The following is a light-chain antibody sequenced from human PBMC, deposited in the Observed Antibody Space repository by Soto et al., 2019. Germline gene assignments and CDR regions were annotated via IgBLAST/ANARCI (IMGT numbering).Light chain of an antibody. Sequence: DIQLTQSPSSLSASLGDRVTITCRASQTTSNSLNWYQQKPGKAPKLLIYAASSLQSGVPSRFSGSGSGTDFTLTISSLQFEDFATYYCQQSYSGPPTFGQGTKVEIK. J-gene: IGKJ1*01. CDR1: QTTSNS. CDR2: AAS. V-gene: IGKV1-39*01. CDR3: QQSYSGPPT.